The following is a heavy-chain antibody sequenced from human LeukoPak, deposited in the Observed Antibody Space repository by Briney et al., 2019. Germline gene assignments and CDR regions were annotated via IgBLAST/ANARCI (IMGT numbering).Heavy chain of an antibody. CDR2: ISGSGDRT. V-gene: IGHV3-23*01. J-gene: IGHJ4*02. D-gene: IGHD2-2*01. Sequence: PGGSLRLSCATSGFTFGTHSMSWVRQAPGEGLEWVSGISGSGDRTHYADSVKGRFTISRDNSKNTVTLQMNSLTVDDTAVYYCAKYCVTTTCCERLFDFWGQGTLVTVSS. CDR1: GFTFGTHS. CDR3: AKYCVTTTCCERLFDF.